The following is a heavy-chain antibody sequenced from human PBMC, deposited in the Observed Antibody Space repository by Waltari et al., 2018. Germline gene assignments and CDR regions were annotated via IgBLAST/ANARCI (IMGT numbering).Heavy chain of an antibody. Sequence: QVQLQQWGAGLLKPSETLSLTCAVYGGSFSGYSWSWIRQPPGKGLEWIGEINHSGSPICTPSLKGRVTKSVDTSNNQFSLKRSSVTAADTAVYYCARGGDYYYDSSGYYFVYWGQGTLVTVSS. CDR1: GGSFSGYS. V-gene: IGHV4-34*01. D-gene: IGHD3-22*01. CDR2: INHSGSP. CDR3: ARGGDYYYDSSGYYFVY. J-gene: IGHJ4*02.